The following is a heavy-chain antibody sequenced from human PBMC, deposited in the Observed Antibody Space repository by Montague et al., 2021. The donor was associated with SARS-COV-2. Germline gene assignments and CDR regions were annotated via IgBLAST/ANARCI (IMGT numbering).Heavy chain of an antibody. V-gene: IGHV4-4*02. CDR3: ASRGGHDIVRTLEWGFDL. D-gene: IGHD1-1*01. Sequence: SETLSLTCAVSGGSINSSNWWSWVRQPPGKGLEWIGEIFHSGSLNYNPSFYSRVTISVDKFRNQFSLKLTFVTAADTAVYYCASRGGHDIVRTLEWGFDLWGQGTMVTVSS. J-gene: IGHJ5*02. CDR1: GGSINSSNW. CDR2: IFHSGSL.